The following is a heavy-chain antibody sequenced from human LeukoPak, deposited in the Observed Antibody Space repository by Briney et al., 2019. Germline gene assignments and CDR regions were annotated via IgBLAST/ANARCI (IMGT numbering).Heavy chain of an antibody. J-gene: IGHJ6*03. CDR2: ISSSSSYI. CDR1: GFTFFSYT. Sequence: GESLRLSCAASGFTFFSYTMNWVRHPPGKGLEWVSSISSSSSYIYYADSVKGRFTISRGNAKNSLYLQMNSLRAEDTAVYYCARDSRGILRYFDWLPSPYYYYYMDVWGKGTTVTVSS. D-gene: IGHD3-9*01. CDR3: ARDSRGILRYFDWLPSPYYYYYMDV. V-gene: IGHV3-21*01.